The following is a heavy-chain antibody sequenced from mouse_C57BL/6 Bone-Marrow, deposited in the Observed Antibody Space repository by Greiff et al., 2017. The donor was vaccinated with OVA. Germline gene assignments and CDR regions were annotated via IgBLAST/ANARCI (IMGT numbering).Heavy chain of an antibody. CDR3: ARRGYGNDYAMDY. Sequence: VQLQQSGPELVKPGASVKIPCKASGYTFTDYNMDWVKQSHGKSLEWIGDINPNNGGTIYNQKFKGKATLTVAKSSSTAYMERRSLTSEDTAVYYCARRGYGNDYAMDYWGQGTSVTVSS. D-gene: IGHD2-1*01. V-gene: IGHV1-18*01. CDR1: GYTFTDYN. CDR2: INPNNGGT. J-gene: IGHJ4*01.